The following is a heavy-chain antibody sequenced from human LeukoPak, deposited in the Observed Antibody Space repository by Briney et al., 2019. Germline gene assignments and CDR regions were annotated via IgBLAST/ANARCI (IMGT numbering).Heavy chain of an antibody. J-gene: IGHJ3*02. D-gene: IGHD3-22*01. CDR3: AKDGGYYDSSGYYYPGAFDI. V-gene: IGHV3-9*03. CDR2: ISWNSGSI. Sequence: PGGSLRLSCAASGFTFDDYAMHWVRHAPGKGLEWVSGISWNSGSIGYADSVKGRFTISRDNAKNSLYLQMNSLRAEDMALYYCAKDGGYYDSSGYYYPGAFDIWGQGTMVTVSS. CDR1: GFTFDDYA.